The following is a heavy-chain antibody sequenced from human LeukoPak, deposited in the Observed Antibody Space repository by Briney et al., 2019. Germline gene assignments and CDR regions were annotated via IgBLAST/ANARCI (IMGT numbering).Heavy chain of an antibody. CDR3: ARSIVATMSFDY. Sequence: SETLSLTCTVSGGSISSSSYYWGWIRQPPGTGLEWIGSIYYSGSTYYNPSLKSRVTISVDTPKNQFSLKLSSVTAADTAVYYCARSIVATMSFDYWGQGTLVTVSS. CDR2: IYYSGST. V-gene: IGHV4-39*01. D-gene: IGHD5-12*01. J-gene: IGHJ4*02. CDR1: GGSISSSSYY.